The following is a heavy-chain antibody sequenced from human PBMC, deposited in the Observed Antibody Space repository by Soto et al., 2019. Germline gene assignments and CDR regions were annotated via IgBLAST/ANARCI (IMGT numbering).Heavy chain of an antibody. V-gene: IGHV6-1*01. CDR2: TYYRSKWYK. CDR3: ARGNRFGY. D-gene: IGHD4-4*01. CDR1: GDSVSSNSVA. J-gene: IGHJ4*02. Sequence: PSQTLSLTCAISGDSVSSNSVAWNWIRQSPSRGLEWLGRTYYRSKWYKEYAVSVRSRITISPDTSKNQFSLQLNSVTPGDTAVYYCARGNRFGYWGQGTLVTVSS.